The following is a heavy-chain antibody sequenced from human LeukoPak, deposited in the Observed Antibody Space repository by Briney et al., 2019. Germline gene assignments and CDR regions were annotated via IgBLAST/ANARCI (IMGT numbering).Heavy chain of an antibody. CDR3: ARVYCSGGSCLTIDY. Sequence: GSLRLSCAASRFTFSSYAMSWVRQAPGKGLEWIGEINHSGGTNYNPSLKSRVTISVDTSKNQFSLKLSSVTAADTAVYYCARVYCSGGSCLTIDYWGQGTLVTVSS. V-gene: IGHV4-34*01. J-gene: IGHJ4*02. CDR2: INHSGGT. CDR1: RFTFSSYA. D-gene: IGHD2-15*01.